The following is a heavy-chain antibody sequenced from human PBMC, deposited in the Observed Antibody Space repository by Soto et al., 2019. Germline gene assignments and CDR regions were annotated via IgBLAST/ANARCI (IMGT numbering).Heavy chain of an antibody. D-gene: IGHD3-16*01. CDR2: IKQDGSEQ. V-gene: IGHV3-7*05. CDR1: GFTFSGYW. J-gene: IGHJ4*02. Sequence: GGSLRLSCAASGFTFSGYWMSWVRQAPGKGLEWVANIKQDGSEQFYVDSVKGRFTISRDNSRNTVYLQMNSLRADDTAVYYCAKDRLAGGFDYWGQGTLVTVSS. CDR3: AKDRLAGGFDY.